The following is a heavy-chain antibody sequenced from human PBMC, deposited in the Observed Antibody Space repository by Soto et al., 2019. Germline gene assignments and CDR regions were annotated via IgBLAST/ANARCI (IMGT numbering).Heavy chain of an antibody. CDR3: ATDYGDYPYYYGMDV. Sequence: SVKVSCKASGGTFSSYAISWVRQAPGQGLEWMGGIIPIFGTANYAQKFQGRVTITADESTSTAYMELSSLRSEDTAVYYCATDYGDYPYYYGMDVWGQGXTVTVYS. J-gene: IGHJ6*02. CDR2: IIPIFGTA. D-gene: IGHD4-17*01. CDR1: GGTFSSYA. V-gene: IGHV1-69*13.